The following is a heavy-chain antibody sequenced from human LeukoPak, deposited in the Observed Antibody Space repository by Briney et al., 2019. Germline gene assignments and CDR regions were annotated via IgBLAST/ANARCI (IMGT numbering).Heavy chain of an antibody. V-gene: IGHV1-69*04. D-gene: IGHD2-15*01. CDR3: ARDCSGGSCYSGDDAFDM. CDR2: IIPILGIA. Sequence: GASVKVSCKASGGTFSSYAISWVRQAPGQGLEWMGRIIPILGIANYAQKFQGRVTITADKSTSTAYMELSSLRSEDTAVYYCARDCSGGSCYSGDDAFDMGGQGTMVTVSS. J-gene: IGHJ3*02. CDR1: GGTFSSYA.